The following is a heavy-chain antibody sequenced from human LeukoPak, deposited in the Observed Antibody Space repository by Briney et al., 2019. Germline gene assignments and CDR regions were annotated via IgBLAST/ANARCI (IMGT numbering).Heavy chain of an antibody. V-gene: IGHV3-13*01. CDR1: GFTLGSHD. D-gene: IGHD5-18*01. Sequence: PGGSLRLSCTASGFTLGSHDMHWVRQIPGQGLEWVAAVSSGFHAFFADSVQGRFTVSRKDARNSLYLQMNSLRAGDTAVYYCVREARGYHYTYFDYWGQGTLVTVSS. CDR2: VSSGFHA. CDR3: VREARGYHYTYFDY. J-gene: IGHJ4*02.